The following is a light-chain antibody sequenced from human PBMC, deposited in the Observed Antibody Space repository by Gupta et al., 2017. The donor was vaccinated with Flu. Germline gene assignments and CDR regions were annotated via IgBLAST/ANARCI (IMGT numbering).Light chain of an antibody. CDR2: DAS. V-gene: IGKV3-15*01. CDR1: HDIAYH. Sequence: EKVLTQSPATLSVSPGESATLSCRASHDIAYHLAWYQQIPGQAPRLLIYDASTRATASPARFSGSGSGTEFTLTISSLQSEDFAIYYCQQYNSWPFTFGHGTKVDIK. CDR3: QQYNSWPFT. J-gene: IGKJ3*01.